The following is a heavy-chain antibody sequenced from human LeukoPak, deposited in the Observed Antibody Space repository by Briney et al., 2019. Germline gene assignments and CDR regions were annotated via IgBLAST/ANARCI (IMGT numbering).Heavy chain of an antibody. J-gene: IGHJ4*02. CDR2: INGFNGET. CDR1: DYTFNAYG. Sequence: GAVKVSCQASDYTFNAYGICWVRQAPGQGVEWMGWINGFNGETRYAQKFQGRLTITTETSMKTAYMELSSLRSDDTAVYYCARDQIASSYDFWTDYYSFDSWGQGTLVIVSS. CDR3: ARDQIASSYDFWTDYYSFDS. D-gene: IGHD3-3*01. V-gene: IGHV1-18*01.